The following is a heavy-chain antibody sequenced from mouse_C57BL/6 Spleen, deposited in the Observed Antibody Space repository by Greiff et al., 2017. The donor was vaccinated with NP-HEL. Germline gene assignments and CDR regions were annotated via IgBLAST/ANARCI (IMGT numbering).Heavy chain of an antibody. CDR2: ISYDGSN. CDR1: GYSITSGYY. CDR3: ARKGLYYFDY. J-gene: IGHJ2*01. V-gene: IGHV3-6*01. Sequence: EVQLVESGPGLVKPSQSLSLTCSVTGYSITSGYYWNWIRQFPGNKLEWMGYISYDGSNNYNPSLKNRISITRDTSKNQFFLKLNSVTTEDTATYYCARKGLYYFDYWGQGTTLTVSS. D-gene: IGHD3-3*01.